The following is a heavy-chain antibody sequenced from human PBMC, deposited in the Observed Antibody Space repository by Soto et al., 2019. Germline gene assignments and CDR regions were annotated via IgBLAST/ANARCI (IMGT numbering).Heavy chain of an antibody. Sequence: QVQLVQSGAEVKKPGSSVKVSCKASGGTFSSYAISWVRQAPGQGLEWMGGIIPIFGTANYAQKFQGRVTITADESTIPDDMELSSLRSEDTAVYYCARDVWRSVVVTAISSFYIWGQGTMVTLSS. D-gene: IGHD2-21*02. CDR2: IIPIFGTA. J-gene: IGHJ3*02. V-gene: IGHV1-69*01. CDR3: ARDVWRSVVVTAISSFYI. CDR1: GGTFSSYA.